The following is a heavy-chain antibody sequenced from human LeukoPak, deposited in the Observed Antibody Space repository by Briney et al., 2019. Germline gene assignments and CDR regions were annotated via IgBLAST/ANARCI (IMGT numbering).Heavy chain of an antibody. J-gene: IGHJ5*02. CDR2: ISAFNGNT. CDR1: DHTFTRNG. CDR3: ARDGAFIVGATMAWFDP. V-gene: IGHV1-18*01. D-gene: IGHD1-26*01. Sequence: ASVKVSCKASDHTFTRNGISWVRQAPGQGLEWMGWISAFNGNTNYAQKFQGRVTMTRDTSISTAYMELSRLRSDDTAVYYCARDGAFIVGATMAWFDPWGQGTLVTVSS.